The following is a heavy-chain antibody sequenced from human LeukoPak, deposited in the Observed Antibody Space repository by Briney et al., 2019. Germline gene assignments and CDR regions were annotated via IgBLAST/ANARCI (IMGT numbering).Heavy chain of an antibody. J-gene: IGHJ4*02. D-gene: IGHD1/OR15-1a*01. CDR1: GFTFSSYW. CDR3: LVTTRSRGFDY. Sequence: GGSLRLSCAASGFTFSSYWMIWVRQAPGKGLEGLANIRQDGSVQNYVASVKGRFTISRDNPKNSVYLQMSSLRAEDTAVYYCLVTTRSRGFDYWGQGTLVTVSS. V-gene: IGHV3-7*01. CDR2: IRQDGSVQ.